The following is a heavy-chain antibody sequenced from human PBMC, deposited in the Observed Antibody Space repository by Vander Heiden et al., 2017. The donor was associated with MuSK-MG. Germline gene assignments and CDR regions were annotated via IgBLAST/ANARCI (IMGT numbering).Heavy chain of an antibody. Sequence: QVQLVQSGAEVKKPGASVKVSCKVSGYTLTELSMHWVRQAPGKGLEWMGGFDPEDGETIYAQKFQGRVTMTEDTSTDTAYMELSSLRSEDTAVYYCATPQRTAAIREGWFDPWGQGTLVTVSS. V-gene: IGHV1-24*01. CDR2: FDPEDGET. CDR3: ATPQRTAAIREGWFDP. CDR1: GYTLTELS. D-gene: IGHD2-2*01. J-gene: IGHJ5*02.